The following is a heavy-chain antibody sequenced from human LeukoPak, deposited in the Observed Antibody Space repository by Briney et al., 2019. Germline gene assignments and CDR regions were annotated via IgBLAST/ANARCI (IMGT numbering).Heavy chain of an antibody. V-gene: IGHV3-30-3*01. CDR1: GFTFSSYA. Sequence: PGGSLRLSCAASGFTFSSYAMHWVRQAPGKGLEWVAVISYDGSNKYYADSVKGRFTISRDNSKNTLYLQMNSLRAEDTAVYYCASERLWFGELLDDYWGQGTLVTVSS. J-gene: IGHJ4*02. D-gene: IGHD3-10*01. CDR3: ASERLWFGELLDDY. CDR2: ISYDGSNK.